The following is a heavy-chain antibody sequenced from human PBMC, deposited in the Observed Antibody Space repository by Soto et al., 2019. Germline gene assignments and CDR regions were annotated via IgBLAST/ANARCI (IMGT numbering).Heavy chain of an antibody. Sequence: PSETLSLTCAVYGGSFSGYYCSWIRQSPWKGLEWIGEVNPTGSTKYNPSLKSRVTISVDTSKNQFSLNLNSMTAADTALYYCARSREHWLAEAFDISGQGTMLTVSS. D-gene: IGHD6-19*01. CDR3: ARSREHWLAEAFDI. V-gene: IGHV4-34*01. CDR1: GGSFSGYY. J-gene: IGHJ3*02. CDR2: VNPTGST.